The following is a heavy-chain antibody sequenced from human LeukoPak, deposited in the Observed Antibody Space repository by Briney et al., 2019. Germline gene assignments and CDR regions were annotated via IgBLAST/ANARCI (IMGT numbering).Heavy chain of an antibody. V-gene: IGHV3-7*01. D-gene: IGHD2-15*01. CDR1: VLTFPVYW. J-gene: IGHJ4*02. Sequence: GGSLRLSCAVSVLTFPVYWINCVRQAQGKGLEWVDNIKDDGSRKYYVDSVKGRFPTSRKNTKNALDLQVNSLTAEDTAVYYCGGGPGYWGQGTPVTVSS. CDR3: GGGPGY. CDR2: IKDDGSRK.